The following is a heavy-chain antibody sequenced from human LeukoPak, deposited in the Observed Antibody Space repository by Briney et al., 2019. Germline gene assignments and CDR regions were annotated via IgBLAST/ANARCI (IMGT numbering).Heavy chain of an antibody. CDR2: IYYSGST. D-gene: IGHD3-22*01. CDR1: GGSFSGYY. CDR3: ARHVRHYYDSLNY. Sequence: SETLSLTCAVYGGSFSGYYWGWIRQPPGKGLEWIGSIYYSGSTYYNPSLKSRVTISVDTSKNHFSLRLSSVTAADTAVYYCARHVRHYYDSLNYWGQGTLVTVSS. J-gene: IGHJ4*02. V-gene: IGHV4-39*01.